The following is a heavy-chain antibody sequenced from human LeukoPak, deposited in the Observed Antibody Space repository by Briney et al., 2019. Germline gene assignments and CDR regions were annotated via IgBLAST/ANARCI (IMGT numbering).Heavy chain of an antibody. Sequence: GGSLRLSCAASGFTFSNYAMNWVRQAPGKGLDWVSGISDSGGGTYYGDSVKGRVAISRDNSKNTLYLEMNSLRAEDTAVYYCATSPGAHPKWFDPWGQGTLVIVSS. D-gene: IGHD2-2*01. J-gene: IGHJ5*02. CDR3: ATSPGAHPKWFDP. CDR1: GFTFSNYA. V-gene: IGHV3-23*01. CDR2: ISDSGGGT.